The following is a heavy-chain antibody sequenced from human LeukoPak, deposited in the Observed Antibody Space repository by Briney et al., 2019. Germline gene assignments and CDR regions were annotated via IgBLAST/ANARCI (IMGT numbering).Heavy chain of an antibody. D-gene: IGHD3-10*01. CDR3: AKISLNYYGSGSYGLDAFDI. CDR1: GFNFSNYA. V-gene: IGHV3-23*01. CDR2: VSSSGGST. Sequence: PGGSLRLSCAASGFNFSNYAMSWVRQAPGKALEWVSAVSSSGGSTYYADSVKGRFTISRDNSKNTLYLQMNTLRAEDTAVYYCAKISLNYYGSGSYGLDAFDIWGQGTMATVSS. J-gene: IGHJ3*02.